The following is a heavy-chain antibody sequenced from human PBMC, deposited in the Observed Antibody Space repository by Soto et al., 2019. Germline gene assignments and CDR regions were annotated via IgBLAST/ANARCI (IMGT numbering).Heavy chain of an antibody. CDR3: AREAESVVGASYFYFYGMDV. D-gene: IGHD1-26*01. CDR2: ISHDGSNR. CDR1: GFTFNNYA. Sequence: GGSLRLSCAASGFTFNNYAMHWVRQAPGKGLEWVALISHDGSNRYFADSVKGRFTISRDNSKSTLYLLINGLRAEDTAVYFCAREAESVVGASYFYFYGMDVWGQGTTVTVSS. J-gene: IGHJ6*02. V-gene: IGHV3-30-3*01.